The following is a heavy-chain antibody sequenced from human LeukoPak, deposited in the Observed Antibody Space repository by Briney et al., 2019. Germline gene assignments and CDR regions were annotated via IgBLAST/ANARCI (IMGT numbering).Heavy chain of an antibody. CDR1: GFPFSSYA. D-gene: IGHD6-13*01. J-gene: IGHJ4*02. CDR3: ARLQFAGIAELGPRFDY. V-gene: IGHV3-23*01. Sequence: GGSLRLSCAASGFPFSSYAMTWVRQAPGKGLEWVSAIGGTGETTYYADSVEGRFTISRDNSKNTLYLQMNSLRAEDTAVYYCARLQFAGIAELGPRFDYWGQGTLVTVSS. CDR2: IGGTGETT.